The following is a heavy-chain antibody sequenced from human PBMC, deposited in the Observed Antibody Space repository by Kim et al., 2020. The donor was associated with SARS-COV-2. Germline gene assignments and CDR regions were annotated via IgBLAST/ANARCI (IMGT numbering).Heavy chain of an antibody. CDR1: GFTFSSYE. V-gene: IGHV3-48*03. CDR3: ARDRYDDSLFDGFDI. Sequence: GGSLRLSCAASGFTFSSYEINWVRQGPGKGLEWVSYISSSGSSIYYIDSVKGRFTISRDNAKNSVYLQMNSLRAEDTAVYYCARDRYDDSLFDGFDIWG. CDR2: ISSSGSSI. J-gene: IGHJ3*02. D-gene: IGHD4-17*01.